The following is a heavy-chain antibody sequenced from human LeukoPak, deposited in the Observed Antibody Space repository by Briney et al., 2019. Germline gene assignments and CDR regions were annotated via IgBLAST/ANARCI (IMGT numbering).Heavy chain of an antibody. Sequence: SETLSLTCAVSGYSISSGYYWGWIRQPPGKGLEWIGSIYHSGSTYYNPSLKSRVTISVDTSKNQFSLKLSSVTAADTAVYYCARRLGRWPPERGFDYWGQGTLVTVSS. V-gene: IGHV4-38-2*01. J-gene: IGHJ4*02. D-gene: IGHD5-24*01. CDR1: GYSISSGYY. CDR2: IYHSGST. CDR3: ARRLGRWPPERGFDY.